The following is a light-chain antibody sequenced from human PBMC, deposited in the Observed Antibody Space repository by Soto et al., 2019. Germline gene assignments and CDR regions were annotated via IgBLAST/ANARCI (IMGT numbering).Light chain of an antibody. V-gene: IGKV3-15*01. Sequence: EIVMTQSPATLSVSPGERATLSCRASQSVSSNLAWYQQKPGQAPRLLIYGASARATAIPARFSGSGSVTEFTLTISSLQSEDFAVYYCQHYNNWPFTFGQGTKLEIK. J-gene: IGKJ2*01. CDR2: GAS. CDR3: QHYNNWPFT. CDR1: QSVSSN.